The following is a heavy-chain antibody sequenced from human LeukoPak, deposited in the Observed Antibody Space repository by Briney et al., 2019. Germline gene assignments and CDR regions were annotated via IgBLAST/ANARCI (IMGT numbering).Heavy chain of an antibody. CDR2: LVYDERI. D-gene: IGHD6-19*01. V-gene: IGHV3-33*08. Sequence: GGSLRLSCAASGFTVSSNYMSWVRQAPGKGLEWVARLVYDERIDYANSVKGRFSISRDNSKNTLFLDMSDLRVEDTAVCYCARDLSAAFDFWGQGVLVTVSS. CDR3: ARDLSAAFDF. CDR1: GFTVSSNY. J-gene: IGHJ4*02.